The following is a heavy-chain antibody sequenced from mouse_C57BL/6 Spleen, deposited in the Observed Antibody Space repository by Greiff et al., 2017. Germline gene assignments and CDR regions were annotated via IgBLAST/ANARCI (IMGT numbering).Heavy chain of an antibody. V-gene: IGHV5-9*01. Sequence: DVKLVESGGGLVKPGGSLKLSCAASGFTFSSYTMSWVRQTPEKRLEWVATISGGGGNTYYPDSVKGRFTISRDNAKNTLYLQMSSLRSEDTALYYCARHGWSAMDYWGQGTSVTVSS. CDR1: GFTFSSYT. CDR3: ARHGWSAMDY. D-gene: IGHD2-3*01. CDR2: ISGGGGNT. J-gene: IGHJ4*01.